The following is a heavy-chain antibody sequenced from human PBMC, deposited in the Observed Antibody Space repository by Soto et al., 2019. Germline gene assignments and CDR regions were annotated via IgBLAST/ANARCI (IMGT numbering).Heavy chain of an antibody. D-gene: IGHD3-9*01. V-gene: IGHV4-4*02. CDR2: IHHSGST. CDR3: ARHDWYAKDV. CDR1: GGSVSNDNW. Sequence: SETLSLSCVVSGGSVSNDNWGSWVRQPPGKGLEWIGEIHHSGSTNYNPSLKSRVTISVDKSKNQLSLRLNSVTAADTAVYYCARHDWYAKDVWGQGTTVTVSS. J-gene: IGHJ6*02.